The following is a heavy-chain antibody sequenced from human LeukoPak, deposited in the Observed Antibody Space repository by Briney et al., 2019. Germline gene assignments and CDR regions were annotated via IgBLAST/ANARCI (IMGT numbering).Heavy chain of an antibody. Sequence: GGSLRLSCAASGFTFSSYSMNWVGQAPGKGLEWVSSISSSSSYIYYADSVKGRFTISRDNAKNSLYLQMNSLRAEDMTVYYCAREADSGYDPGVVDYWGQGTLVTASS. J-gene: IGHJ4*02. D-gene: IGHD5-12*01. V-gene: IGHV3-21*01. CDR2: ISSSSSYI. CDR3: AREADSGYDPGVVDY. CDR1: GFTFSSYS.